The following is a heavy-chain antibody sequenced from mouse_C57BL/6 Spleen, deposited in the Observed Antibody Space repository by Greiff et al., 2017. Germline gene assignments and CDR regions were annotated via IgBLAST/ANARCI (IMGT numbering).Heavy chain of an antibody. V-gene: IGHV1-61*01. Sequence: QVQLQQPGAELVRPGSSVKLSCKASGYTFTSYWMDWVKQRPGQGLEWIGNIYPSDSETHYNQKFKDKATLTVDKSSSTAYMQLSSLTSEDSAVYYCARGDITTVVDWYFDVWGTGTTVTVSS. D-gene: IGHD1-1*01. CDR1: GYTFTSYW. CDR2: IYPSDSET. CDR3: ARGDITTVVDWYFDV. J-gene: IGHJ1*03.